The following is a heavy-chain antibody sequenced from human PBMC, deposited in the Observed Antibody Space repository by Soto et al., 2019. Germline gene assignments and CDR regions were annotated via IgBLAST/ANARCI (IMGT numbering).Heavy chain of an antibody. CDR2: LCTVDTS. V-gene: IGHV4-30-2*01. J-gene: IGHJ4*02. CDR3: AWGGGYDSFDF. D-gene: IGHD3-3*01. Sequence: PSEARSPTSSFSVATIRYGGYSWSWIRQARGKGLEWLRILCTVDTSYYNPCFQSRLSFSINRTGNHFSLRPSSTTPAHTAVSFCAWGGGYDSFDFWGQGITVTVSS. CDR1: VATIRYGGYS.